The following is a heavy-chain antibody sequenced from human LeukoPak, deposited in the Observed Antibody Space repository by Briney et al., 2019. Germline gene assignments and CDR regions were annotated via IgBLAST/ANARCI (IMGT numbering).Heavy chain of an antibody. Sequence: ASVKVSCKASGYTFTSYGISWVRPAPGQGLEWMGWISAYNGNTNYAQKLQGRVTMTTDTSTSTAYMELRSLRSDDTAVYYCARNDDIVLMVPLDYWGQGTLVTVSS. V-gene: IGHV1-18*01. J-gene: IGHJ4*02. D-gene: IGHD2-8*01. CDR1: GYTFTSYG. CDR2: ISAYNGNT. CDR3: ARNDDIVLMVPLDY.